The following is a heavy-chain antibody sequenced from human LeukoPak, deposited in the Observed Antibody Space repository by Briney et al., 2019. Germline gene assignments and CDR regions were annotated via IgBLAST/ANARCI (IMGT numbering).Heavy chain of an antibody. CDR1: GFTFSSYA. V-gene: IGHV3-64*01. Sequence: HPGRSLRLSCAASGFTFSSYAMHWVRQAPGKGLEYVSAISSNGGSTYYANSVKGRFTISRDNSKNTLYLQMGSLRAEDMAVYYCAREVSSGSYYDYWGQGTLVTVSS. CDR2: ISSNGGST. CDR3: AREVSSGSYYDY. D-gene: IGHD1-26*01. J-gene: IGHJ4*02.